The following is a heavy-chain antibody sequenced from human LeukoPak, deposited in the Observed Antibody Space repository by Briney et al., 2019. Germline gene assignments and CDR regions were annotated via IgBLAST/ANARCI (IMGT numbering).Heavy chain of an antibody. CDR2: IRSKANSYAT. D-gene: IGHD3-22*01. CDR1: GFTFSGSA. CDR3: TPLYDSSGYYHRGFDY. J-gene: IGHJ4*02. Sequence: GGSLRLSCAASGFTFSGSAMHWVRQASGKGLEWVGRIRSKANSYATAYAASVKGRFTIPRDDSKNMAYLQMNSLKTEDTAVYYCTPLYDSSGYYHRGFDYWGQGTLVTVSS. V-gene: IGHV3-73*01.